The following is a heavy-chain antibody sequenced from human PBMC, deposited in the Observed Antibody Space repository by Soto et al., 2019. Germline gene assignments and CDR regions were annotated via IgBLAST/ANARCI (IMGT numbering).Heavy chain of an antibody. Sequence: PGVSLRLSCAASGFTLSPYHMGWVRQAPGKGLEWVSYINAGGSTIHYADSVRGRFAISRDKAKNTLYLQLNSLRAEDTAVYYCVRFGGAAAGPGDYWGQGTLVTVSP. CDR3: VRFGGAAAGPGDY. CDR1: GFTLSPYH. V-gene: IGHV3-48*01. CDR2: INAGGSTI. J-gene: IGHJ4*02. D-gene: IGHD6-13*01.